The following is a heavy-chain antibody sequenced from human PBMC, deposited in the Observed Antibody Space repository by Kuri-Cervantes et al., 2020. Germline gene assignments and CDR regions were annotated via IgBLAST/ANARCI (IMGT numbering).Heavy chain of an antibody. Sequence: GESLKISCAASGFTFSSYAMHWVRQAPGKGLEWVAVISYDGSNKYYVDSVKGRFTISRDNSKNTLYLQMNSLRAEDTAVYYCAKDHSGWDETPDYWGQGTLVTVSS. V-gene: IGHV3-30-3*01. D-gene: IGHD6-19*01. CDR1: GFTFSSYA. CDR2: ISYDGSNK. CDR3: AKDHSGWDETPDY. J-gene: IGHJ4*02.